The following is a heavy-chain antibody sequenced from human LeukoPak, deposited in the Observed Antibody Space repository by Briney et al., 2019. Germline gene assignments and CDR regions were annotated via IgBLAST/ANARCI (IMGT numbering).Heavy chain of an antibody. CDR1: GYTFTGYY. D-gene: IGHD4-17*01. CDR3: ARGSAYGDYSEGVFDY. V-gene: IGHV1-2*02. CDR2: INPNSGGT. Sequence: PWASVKVSCKASGYTFTGYYMHWVRQAPGQGLEWMGWINPNSGGTNYAQKLQGRVTMTTDTSTNTAYMELRSLRSDDTAVYYCARGSAYGDYSEGVFDYWGQGTLVTVSS. J-gene: IGHJ4*02.